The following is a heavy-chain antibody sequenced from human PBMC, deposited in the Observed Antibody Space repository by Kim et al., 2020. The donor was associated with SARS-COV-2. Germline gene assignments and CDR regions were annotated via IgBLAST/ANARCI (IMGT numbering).Heavy chain of an antibody. Sequence: SQTLSLTCAISGDSVSSNSAIWNWIRQSPSRGLEWLGRTYYRSRWYDDYAVSVQGRMTVKPDTSKNQFSLQLNSVTHEDTAVYYCARGFAWGFKAQFDFWGQGVLVTVSS. D-gene: IGHD7-27*01. V-gene: IGHV6-1*01. CDR1: GDSVSSNSAI. J-gene: IGHJ4*02. CDR2: TYYRSRWYD. CDR3: ARGFAWGFKAQFDF.